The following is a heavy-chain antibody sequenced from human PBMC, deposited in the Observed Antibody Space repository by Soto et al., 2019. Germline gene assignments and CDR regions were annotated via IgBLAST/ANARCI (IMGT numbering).Heavy chain of an antibody. V-gene: IGHV3-33*01. CDR1: GFTFSSYG. CDR3: ARDPVYGGNRTTDY. Sequence: QVQLVESGGGVVQPGRSLRLSCAASGFTFSSYGMHWVRQAPGKGLEWVAVIWYDGSNKYYADSVKGRFTISRDNPKNTLYLQMNSLRAEDTAVYYCARDPVYGGNRTTDYWGQGTLVTVSS. J-gene: IGHJ4*02. CDR2: IWYDGSNK. D-gene: IGHD2-15*01.